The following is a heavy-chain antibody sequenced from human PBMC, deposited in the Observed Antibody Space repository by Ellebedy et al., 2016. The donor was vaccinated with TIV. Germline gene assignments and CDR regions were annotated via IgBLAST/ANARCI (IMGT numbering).Heavy chain of an antibody. Sequence: GGSLRLXCAASGFAFNNYLMHWVRQAPGKGLEWVAVIWNDGSNEDYAASVKGRFTISRDDSNNTLFLQMNSLRGEDTAVYFCARPDSEDNYMDVWGKGTAVTVSS. CDR1: GFAFNNYL. CDR3: ARPDSEDNYMDV. CDR2: IWNDGSNE. J-gene: IGHJ6*03. V-gene: IGHV3-33*01.